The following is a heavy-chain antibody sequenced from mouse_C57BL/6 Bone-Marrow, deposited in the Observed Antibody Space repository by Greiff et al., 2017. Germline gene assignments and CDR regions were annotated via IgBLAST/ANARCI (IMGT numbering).Heavy chain of an antibody. J-gene: IGHJ3*01. CDR1: GYTFTSYW. Sequence: QVQLKQPGAELVRPGSSVKLSCKASGYTFTSYWMDWVKQRPGQGLEWIGNIYPSDSETHYNQKFKDKATLTVDKSSSTAYMQLSSLTSEDSAVYYCARFPGWFAYWGQGTLVTVSA. CDR3: ARFPGWFAY. V-gene: IGHV1-61*01. CDR2: IYPSDSET.